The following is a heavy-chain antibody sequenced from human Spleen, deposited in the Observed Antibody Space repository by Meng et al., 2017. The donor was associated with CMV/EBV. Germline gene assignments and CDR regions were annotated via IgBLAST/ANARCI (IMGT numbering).Heavy chain of an antibody. Sequence: GESLKISCVASGFTFVKYWMHWVRQAPGEGLVWVSRINSDGSSTIYADSVKGRFTISRDNAKNTLYLQMDSLRAEDTAVYYCERAGYSTWGQGTLVTVSS. J-gene: IGHJ5*02. CDR2: INSDGSST. CDR1: GFTFVKYW. D-gene: IGHD6-13*01. V-gene: IGHV3-74*01. CDR3: ERAGYST.